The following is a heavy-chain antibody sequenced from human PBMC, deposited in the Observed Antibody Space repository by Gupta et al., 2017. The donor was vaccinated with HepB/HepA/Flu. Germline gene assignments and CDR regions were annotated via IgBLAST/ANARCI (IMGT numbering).Heavy chain of an antibody. CDR3: ARSPLEDGFDY. D-gene: IGHD3-3*01. CDR1: GGSNSSGCYY. V-gene: IGHV4-31*03. CDR2: IYYSGST. J-gene: IGHJ4*02. Sequence: QVQLQESGPGLVKPSQTLSLTGSVSGGSNSSGCYYWSWNRQHPGKGLEWIGYIYYSGSTYYNPSLKSRVTISVDTSKNQFSLKLSSVTAADTAVYYCARSPLEDGFDYWGQGTLVTVSS.